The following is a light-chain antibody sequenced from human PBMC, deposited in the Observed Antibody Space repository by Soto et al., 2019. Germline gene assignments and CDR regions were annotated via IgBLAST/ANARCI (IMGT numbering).Light chain of an antibody. CDR3: QQYYSHSWT. CDR1: QTISGW. J-gene: IGKJ1*01. CDR2: KAS. Sequence: DIQMTQYPSTLSASVGDSVTITCRASQTISGWLAWYQQKPGKAPKLLIYKASRLESGVPSRFSARGSGTDLTLTISSLKPGDLAPYYCQQYYSHSWTCCQGPKVEIK. V-gene: IGKV1-5*03.